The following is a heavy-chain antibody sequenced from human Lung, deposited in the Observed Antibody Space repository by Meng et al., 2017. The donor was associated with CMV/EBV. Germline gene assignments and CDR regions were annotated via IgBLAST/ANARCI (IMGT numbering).Heavy chain of an antibody. Sequence: GESXKISCAASGFTFSSHWMCWVRQAPGKGHEWVANIKADGSEKYYVDAVKGRLTVSRDNAMNSLYLQMNSLRAEDTAVYYCACNSGDCWGQGTVVTVSS. CDR3: ACNSGDC. D-gene: IGHD3-10*01. V-gene: IGHV3-7*01. CDR1: GFTFSSHW. CDR2: IKADGSEK. J-gene: IGHJ4*02.